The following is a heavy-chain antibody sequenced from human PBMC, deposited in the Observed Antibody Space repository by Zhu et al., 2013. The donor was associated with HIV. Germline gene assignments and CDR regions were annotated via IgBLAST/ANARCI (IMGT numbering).Heavy chain of an antibody. CDR3: ARVGICSSTSCYMGALDY. D-gene: IGHD2-2*02. V-gene: IGHV1-69*01. CDR1: GGTFSSYA. Sequence: QVQLVQSGAEVKKPGSSVKVSCKASGGTFSSYAIRWVRQAPGQGLEWMGGIIPIFGTANYAQKFQGRVTTTADESTSTAYMELSSLRSEDTAVYYCARVGICSSTSCYMGALDYWGQGTLVTVSS. CDR2: IIPIFGTA. J-gene: IGHJ4*02.